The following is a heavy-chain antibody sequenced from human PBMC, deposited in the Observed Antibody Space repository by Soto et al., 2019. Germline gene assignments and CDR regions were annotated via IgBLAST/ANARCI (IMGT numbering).Heavy chain of an antibody. D-gene: IGHD3-16*01. V-gene: IGHV3-23*01. CDR3: ALYPLGQHNLGSFDH. CDR1: GITFTSYA. J-gene: IGHJ4*02. Sequence: EVQLLESWGGWVQPGGSLRLSCAPSGITFTSYAMSWVRQAPGKVLDWVSLISGSGGNTYYADSVKGRFTISRDNSKNMVYLNMSSLRAEDTAIYYCALYPLGQHNLGSFDHWGQGTLVTVSS. CDR2: ISGSGGNT.